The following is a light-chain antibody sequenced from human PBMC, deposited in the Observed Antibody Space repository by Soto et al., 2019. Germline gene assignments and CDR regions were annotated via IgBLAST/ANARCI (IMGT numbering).Light chain of an antibody. Sequence: GDRVTLTFRASQSISSWLAWYQQKPGQAPNLLIYKASTLESGVPSRFSGSGSGTEFTLTVSSLQPDDFAVYYCQHRMNWPLTFGQGTRLEIK. V-gene: IGKV1-5*03. CDR3: QHRMNWPLT. CDR2: KAS. CDR1: QSISSW. J-gene: IGKJ5*01.